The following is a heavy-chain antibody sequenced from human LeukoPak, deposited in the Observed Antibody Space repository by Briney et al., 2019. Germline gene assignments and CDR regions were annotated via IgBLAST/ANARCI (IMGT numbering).Heavy chain of an antibody. Sequence: GGSLRLSCAVSGFSVSSFGMSWVRQAPGKGLEWISAIRLNGEPTWYADSVKGRFTISRDNSKNTLYLQLTSLRAEDTAVYYCAQGFSSGWYPYWGQGSLVSVSS. CDR1: GFSVSSFG. V-gene: IGHV3-23*01. D-gene: IGHD6-19*01. CDR3: AQGFSSGWYPY. J-gene: IGHJ4*02. CDR2: IRLNGEPT.